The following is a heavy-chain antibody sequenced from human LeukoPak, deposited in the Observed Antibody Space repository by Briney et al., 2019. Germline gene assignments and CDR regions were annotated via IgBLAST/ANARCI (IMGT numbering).Heavy chain of an antibody. CDR3: ARDRDSSGWFDY. CDR1: GGSISSSSYY. Sequence: SETLSLTCTVSGGSISSSSYYWGWIRQPPGKGLEWIGSIYYSGSANYNPSLKSRVTMSVDMSKNHFSLKLSSVTAADTAFYYCARDRDSSGWFDYWGQGALVAVSS. CDR2: IYYSGSA. V-gene: IGHV4-39*07. D-gene: IGHD6-19*01. J-gene: IGHJ4*02.